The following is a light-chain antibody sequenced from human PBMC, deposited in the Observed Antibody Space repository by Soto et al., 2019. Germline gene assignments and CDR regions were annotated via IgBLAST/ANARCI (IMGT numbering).Light chain of an antibody. CDR3: AVWADRLHRM. CDR1: SSNIGKYN. CDR2: RND. V-gene: IGLV1-47*01. Sequence: QSVLTQPPSASGTPGQRVTISCFGSSSNIGKYNVYWYQQLPGATPKLLIYRNDQRPSEVPDRFSASKSGTSASLAISGLRSEDEADYYCAVWADRLHRMFGGGTKLTVL. J-gene: IGLJ3*02.